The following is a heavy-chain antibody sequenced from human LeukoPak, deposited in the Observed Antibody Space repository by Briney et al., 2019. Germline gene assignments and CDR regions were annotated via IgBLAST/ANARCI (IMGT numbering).Heavy chain of an antibody. CDR2: ISSSGSTI. V-gene: IGHV3-48*03. J-gene: IGHJ4*02. D-gene: IGHD3-10*01. CDR1: GFTFSSYE. Sequence: GGSLRLSCAASGFTFSSYEMNWVRQAPGKGLEWVSYISSSGSTIYYADSVKGRFTISRDNSKNTLYLQMNSLRAEDTAVYYCAKAMVRGVIIAGLDYWGQGTLVTVSS. CDR3: AKAMVRGVIIAGLDY.